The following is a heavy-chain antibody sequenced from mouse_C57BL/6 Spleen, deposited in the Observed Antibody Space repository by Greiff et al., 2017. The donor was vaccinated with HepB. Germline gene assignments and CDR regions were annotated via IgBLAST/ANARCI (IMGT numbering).Heavy chain of an antibody. D-gene: IGHD1-1*01. CDR1: GYTFTSYW. J-gene: IGHJ3*01. CDR2: IYPGSGST. V-gene: IGHV1-55*01. CDR3: ARSTVVEGPFAY. Sequence: QVQLKQPGAELVKPGASVKMSCKASGYTFTSYWITWVKQRPGQGLEWIGDIYPGSGSTNYNEKFKSKATLTVDTSSSTAYMQLSSLTSEDSAVYYCARSTVVEGPFAYWGQGTLVTVSA.